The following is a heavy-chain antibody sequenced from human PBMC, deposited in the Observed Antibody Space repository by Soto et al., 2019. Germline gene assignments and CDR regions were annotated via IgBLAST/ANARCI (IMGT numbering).Heavy chain of an antibody. CDR2: ISGSGGST. Sequence: EVQLLESGGGLVQPGGSLRLSCAASGFTFSSYAMSWVRQAPGKGLEWVSAISGSGGSTYYADSVKGRFTISRDNSKNTLYLQMNSLRAEDTAVYYCAKGPWIQLSGSAASYYYYGMDVWGQGTTVTVSS. CDR3: AKGPWIQLSGSAASYYYYGMDV. J-gene: IGHJ6*02. V-gene: IGHV3-23*01. CDR1: GFTFSSYA. D-gene: IGHD5-18*01.